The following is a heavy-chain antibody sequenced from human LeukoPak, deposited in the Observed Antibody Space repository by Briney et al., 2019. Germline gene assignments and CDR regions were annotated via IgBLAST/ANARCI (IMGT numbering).Heavy chain of an antibody. Sequence: SVKVSCKASGGTFSSYAISWVRQAPGQGLEWMGRIIPILGIANYAQKFQGRVTITADKSTSTAYMELSSLRSEDTAVYYCARDRYYYDSSGYVWGQGTLVTVSS. J-gene: IGHJ4*02. D-gene: IGHD3-22*01. CDR1: GGTFSSYA. CDR2: IIPILGIA. V-gene: IGHV1-69*04. CDR3: ARDRYYYDSSGYV.